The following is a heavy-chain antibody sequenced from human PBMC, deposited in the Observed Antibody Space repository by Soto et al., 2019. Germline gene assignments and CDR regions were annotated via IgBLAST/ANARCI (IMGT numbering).Heavy chain of an antibody. CDR2: INSANGNT. J-gene: IGHJ4*02. D-gene: IGHD3-16*01. V-gene: IGHV1-3*05. CDR3: ARGGGGLRLGELPFFDY. Sequence: QVHLVQSGAEEKRPGASVKVSCKASGYTFTNYARVRQAPGQRLEWMGWINSANGNTQYSQKFQGRLTITRDTSASTGTMDLSSLRSEDTAVYYCARGGGGLRLGELPFFDYWGQGTLVTVSS. CDR1: GYTFTNYA.